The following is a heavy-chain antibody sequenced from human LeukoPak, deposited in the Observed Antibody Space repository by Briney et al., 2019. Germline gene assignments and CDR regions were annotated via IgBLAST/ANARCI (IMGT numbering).Heavy chain of an antibody. Sequence: SETLSLTCTVSGGSISSSSYYWGWIRQPPGKGLEWIGSIYYSGSTYYNPSLKSRVTISVDTSKNQFSLKLSSVTAADTAVYYCARSGQQLAHYFDYWGQGTLVTISS. V-gene: IGHV4-39*01. J-gene: IGHJ4*02. D-gene: IGHD6-13*01. CDR3: ARSGQQLAHYFDY. CDR1: GGSISSSSYY. CDR2: IYYSGST.